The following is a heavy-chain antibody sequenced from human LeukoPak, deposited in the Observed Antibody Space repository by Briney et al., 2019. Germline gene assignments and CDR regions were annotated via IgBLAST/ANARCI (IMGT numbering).Heavy chain of an antibody. V-gene: IGHV3-53*01. Sequence: GGSLRLSCAASGFTVSSNYMNWVRQAPGKGLEWVSVIYSGGSTYYADSVKGRFTISRDNSMNTLYLQMNSLRAEDTAVYYCAKDRLSTIQDAFDIWGQGTMVTVSS. CDR3: AKDRLSTIQDAFDI. D-gene: IGHD2/OR15-2a*01. J-gene: IGHJ3*02. CDR2: IYSGGST. CDR1: GFTVSSNY.